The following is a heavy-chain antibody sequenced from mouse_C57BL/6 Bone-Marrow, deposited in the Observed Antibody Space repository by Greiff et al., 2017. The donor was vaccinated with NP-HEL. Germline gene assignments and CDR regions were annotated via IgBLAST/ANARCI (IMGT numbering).Heavy chain of an antibody. D-gene: IGHD4-1*01. Sequence: VKLVESGPELVRPGVSVKISCKGSGYTFTDYAMHWVKQSHAKSLEWIGVISTYYGDASYNQKFKDKATMTVDKSSSTAYMELARLTSEDSAVYYCARRGLGPYWYFDVWGTGTTVTVSS. CDR1: GYTFTDYA. V-gene: IGHV1-67*01. CDR3: ARRGLGPYWYFDV. J-gene: IGHJ1*03. CDR2: ISTYYGDA.